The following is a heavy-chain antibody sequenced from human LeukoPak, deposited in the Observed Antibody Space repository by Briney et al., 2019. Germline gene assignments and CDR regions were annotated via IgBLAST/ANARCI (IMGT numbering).Heavy chain of an antibody. D-gene: IGHD4-23*01. CDR3: AREWYDYGGDSGGY. V-gene: IGHV3-21*01. Sequence: GGSLRLSCAASGFTFSTYTMNWVRQAPGKGLEWVSSISSNIDYKYYTDSVKGRFTISRDNAKNSLYLQMNSLRVEDTAVYYCAREWYDYGGDSGGYWGRGTLVTVSS. CDR1: GFTFSTYT. J-gene: IGHJ4*02. CDR2: ISSNIDYK.